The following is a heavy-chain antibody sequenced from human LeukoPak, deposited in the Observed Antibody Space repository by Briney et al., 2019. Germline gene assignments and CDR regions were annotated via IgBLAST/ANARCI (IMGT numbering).Heavy chain of an antibody. D-gene: IGHD4-17*01. CDR3: ARESTVTRYAFDI. CDR2: IKQDGSAK. Sequence: PGGSLRLSCVASGFTFTNYWMSWVRQAPGKGLEWVANIKQDGSAKYYVDSVKGRFTISRDNAKNSLYLQMNSLRAEDTAVYYCARESTVTRYAFDIWGQGTMVTVSS. CDR1: GFTFTNYW. V-gene: IGHV3-7*03. J-gene: IGHJ3*02.